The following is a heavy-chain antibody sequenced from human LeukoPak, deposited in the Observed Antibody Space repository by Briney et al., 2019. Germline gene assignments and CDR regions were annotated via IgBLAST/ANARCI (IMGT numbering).Heavy chain of an antibody. CDR3: ARGVYYYDSSGYYYAEYFQH. CDR1: GFTFSSNY. Sequence: GGSLRLSCAASGFTFSSNYMSWVRQAPGKGLEWVSVIYSTNTTYYADSVTGRFTLSRDNSKNTLYLQMNSLRAEDTAVYYCARGVYYYDSSGYYYAEYFQHWGQGTLVTVSS. V-gene: IGHV3-53*01. J-gene: IGHJ1*01. CDR2: IYSTNTT. D-gene: IGHD3-22*01.